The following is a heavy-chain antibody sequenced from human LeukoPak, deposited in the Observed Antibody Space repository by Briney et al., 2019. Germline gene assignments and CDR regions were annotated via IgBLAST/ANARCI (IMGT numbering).Heavy chain of an antibody. CDR2: IYYSGST. J-gene: IGHJ5*02. V-gene: IGHV4-59*01. CDR3: ARDRYYGWFDP. Sequence: SETLSLTCTVSGGSISSYYWSWIRQPPGKGPEWIGYIYYSGSTNYNPSLKSRVTISVDTSKNQFSLKLSSVTAADTAVYYCARDRYYGWFDPWGQGTLVTVSS. D-gene: IGHD3-3*01. CDR1: GGSISSYY.